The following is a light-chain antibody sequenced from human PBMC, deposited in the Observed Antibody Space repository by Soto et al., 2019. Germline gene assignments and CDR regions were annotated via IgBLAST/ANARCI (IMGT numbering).Light chain of an antibody. CDR1: SSDVGGHNY. J-gene: IGLJ2*01. CDR2: EVN. V-gene: IGLV2-14*01. CDR3: SSFTSSTTLVV. Sequence: QSALTQPASVSGSPGQSITISCTGTSSDVGGHNYVSWYQQHPGKAPKLMIYEVNNRPSGVSDRFSGSKAGNTASLTISGLQAEDEADYYCSSFTSSTTLVVFGGRTQLTVL.